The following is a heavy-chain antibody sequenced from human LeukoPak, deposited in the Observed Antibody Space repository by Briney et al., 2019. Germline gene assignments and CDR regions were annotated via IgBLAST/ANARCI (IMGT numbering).Heavy chain of an antibody. CDR3: AKVGGRYCSSTSCRVIYYFDY. J-gene: IGHJ4*02. D-gene: IGHD2-2*01. CDR2: ISGSGGST. Sequence: GGSLRLSCAASGFTFSSYAMSWVRQAPGKGLEWVSAISGSGGSTYYADSVKGRFTISRDNSKNTLYLQMNSLRAEDTAVYYCAKVGGRYCSSTSCRVIYYFDYWGQGTLVTVSS. V-gene: IGHV3-23*01. CDR1: GFTFSSYA.